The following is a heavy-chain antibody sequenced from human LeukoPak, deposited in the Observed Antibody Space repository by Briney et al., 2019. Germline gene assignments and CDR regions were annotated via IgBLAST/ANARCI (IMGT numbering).Heavy chain of an antibody. Sequence: SETLSLTRTVSVGSTSIYYWSWIRQPPGKGLEWIGYTYYSGSTNYNPSRKSRVTISVDASKNQFSLKLSSVTAADTAVYYCARTSYNWNFRYYYYYMDVWGKGTTVTVSS. CDR3: ARTSYNWNFRYYYYYMDV. J-gene: IGHJ6*03. CDR2: TYYSGST. CDR1: VGSTSIYY. D-gene: IGHD1-1*01. V-gene: IGHV4-59*08.